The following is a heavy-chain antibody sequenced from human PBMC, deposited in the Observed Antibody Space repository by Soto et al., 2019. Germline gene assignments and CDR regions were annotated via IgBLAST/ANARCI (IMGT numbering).Heavy chain of an antibody. Sequence: QVQLVESGGGVVQPGRSLRLSCAASGFTFTNYGMHWVRQAPGKGLEWVAVIWYDGSNKYYADSVKGRFTSSKDNSQNTLYLQMNNLRAEDTAMYYCTRDPYGGSRYYFDSWGQGTLVTVSS. CDR2: IWYDGSNK. V-gene: IGHV3-33*01. D-gene: IGHD1-26*01. CDR3: TRDPYGGSRYYFDS. J-gene: IGHJ4*02. CDR1: GFTFTNYG.